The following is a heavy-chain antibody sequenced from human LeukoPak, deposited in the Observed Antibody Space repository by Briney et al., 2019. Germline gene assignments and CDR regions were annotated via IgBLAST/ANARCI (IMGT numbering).Heavy chain of an antibody. J-gene: IGHJ3*02. D-gene: IGHD3-22*01. CDR3: ANDGAYYDSNTDAFDI. CDR1: GGSISSYY. Sequence: SETLSLTCTVSGGSISSYYWSWIRQPPGKGLEWIGYIYYSGSTNYNPSLKSRVTISVDTSKNQFSLKLSSVTAADTAVYYCANDGAYYDSNTDAFDIWGQGTMVTVSS. CDR2: IYYSGST. V-gene: IGHV4-59*01.